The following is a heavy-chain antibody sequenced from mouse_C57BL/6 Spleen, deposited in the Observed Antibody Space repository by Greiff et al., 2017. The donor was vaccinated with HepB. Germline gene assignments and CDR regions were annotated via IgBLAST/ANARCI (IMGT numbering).Heavy chain of an antibody. CDR3: ARGGSNYVDY. J-gene: IGHJ4*01. CDR1: GYAFSSSW. CDR2: IYPGDGDT. D-gene: IGHD2-5*01. V-gene: IGHV1-82*01. Sequence: VQLQQSGPELVKPGASVKISCKASGYAFSSSWMNWVKQRPGKGLEWIGRIYPGDGDTNYNGKFKGKATVTADKSSSTAYMQLSSLTSEDSAVYFCARGGSNYVDYWGQGTSVTVSS.